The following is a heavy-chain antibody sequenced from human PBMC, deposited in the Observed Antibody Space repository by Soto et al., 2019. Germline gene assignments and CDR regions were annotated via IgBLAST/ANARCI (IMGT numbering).Heavy chain of an antibody. D-gene: IGHD2-15*01. CDR1: GFSLSSSGVG. Sequence: QITLKESGPTLVTPTQTLTLTCTFSGFSLSSSGVGVAWIRQPPGKALEWLALIYWDGDERYRASLKSRLTVTKDTSKNQVVLTMTNMDPVDTATYYCAHKGGRGAAMDVWGPGTTVTVSS. J-gene: IGHJ6*02. CDR2: IYWDGDE. V-gene: IGHV2-5*02. CDR3: AHKGGRGAAMDV.